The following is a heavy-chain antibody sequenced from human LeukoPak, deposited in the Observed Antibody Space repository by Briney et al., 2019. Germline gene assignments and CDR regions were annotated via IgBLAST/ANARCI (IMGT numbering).Heavy chain of an antibody. Sequence: GASVKVSCKASGGTFSSYGISWVRQAPGQGLEWMGWVSTYNGNTKYAQNLQGRVTTTTDTSTSTAYMELRSLRSDDTAMYYCAGQSTGSYYSPIDYWGQGTLVTVSS. CDR3: AGQSTGSYYSPIDY. D-gene: IGHD1-26*01. CDR1: GGTFSSYG. J-gene: IGHJ4*02. V-gene: IGHV1-18*01. CDR2: VSTYNGNT.